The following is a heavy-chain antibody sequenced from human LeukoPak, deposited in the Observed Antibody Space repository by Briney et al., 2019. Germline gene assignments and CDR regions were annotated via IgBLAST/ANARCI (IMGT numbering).Heavy chain of an antibody. Sequence: PSETLSLTCTVSGGSISSYYRSWIRQPPGKGLEWIGYIYYSGSTNYNPSLKSRVTISVDTSKNQFSLKLSSVTAADTAVYYCARGLDITIFGVVPNWFDPWGQGTLVTVSS. CDR2: IYYSGST. CDR3: ARGLDITIFGVVPNWFDP. J-gene: IGHJ5*02. D-gene: IGHD3-3*01. V-gene: IGHV4-59*01. CDR1: GGSISSYY.